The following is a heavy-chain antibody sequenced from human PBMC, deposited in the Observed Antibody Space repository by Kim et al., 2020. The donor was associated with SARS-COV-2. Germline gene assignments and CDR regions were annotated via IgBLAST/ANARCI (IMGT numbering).Heavy chain of an antibody. D-gene: IGHD6-13*01. Sequence: GGSLRLSCAASGFTFDDYAMHWVRQAPGKGLEWVSGISWNSGSIGYADSVKGRFTISRDNAKNSLYLQMNSLRAEDTAFYYCAKDIGQQLPPGAFDIWG. CDR3: AKDIGQQLPPGAFDI. J-gene: IGHJ3*02. CDR1: GFTFDDYA. CDR2: ISWNSGSI. V-gene: IGHV3-9*01.